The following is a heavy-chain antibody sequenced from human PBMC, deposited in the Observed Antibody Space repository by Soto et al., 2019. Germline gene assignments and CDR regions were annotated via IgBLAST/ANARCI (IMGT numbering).Heavy chain of an antibody. CDR1: GYSFTSYW. CDR2: IYPGDSDT. CDR3: ARHSDGYLDY. V-gene: IGHV5-51*01. Sequence: GESLKIYCKGSGYSFTSYWIGWVRQMPGEGLEWMGIIYPGDSDTRYSPSFQGQATISADKSISTTYLQWSSLKASDTAMYYCARHSDGYLDYWGQGTLVTVSS. D-gene: IGHD2-15*01. J-gene: IGHJ4*02.